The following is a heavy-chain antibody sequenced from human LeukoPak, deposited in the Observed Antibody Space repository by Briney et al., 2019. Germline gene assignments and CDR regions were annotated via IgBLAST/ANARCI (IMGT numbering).Heavy chain of an antibody. Sequence: SETLSLTCAVYGGSFRGYYWSWIRRPPGKGLEWIGEINHSGSTNYNPSLKSRVTISVDTSKNQFSLKLSSVTDADTAVYYCAFLSGSYDSWGQGTLVTVSS. V-gene: IGHV4-34*01. D-gene: IGHD1-26*01. CDR3: AFLSGSYDS. CDR1: GGSFRGYY. J-gene: IGHJ4*02. CDR2: INHSGST.